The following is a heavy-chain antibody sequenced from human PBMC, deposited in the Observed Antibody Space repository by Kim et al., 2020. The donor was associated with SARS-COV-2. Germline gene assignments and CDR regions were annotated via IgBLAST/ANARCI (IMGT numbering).Heavy chain of an antibody. CDR1: GFTFSSYA. CDR2: ISYDGSNK. CDR3: ARHSGGGFDY. Sequence: GGSLRLSCAASGFTFSSYAMHWVRQAPGKGLEWVAVISYDGSNKYYADSVKGRFTISRDNSKNTLYLQMNSLRAEDTAVYYCARHSGGGFDYWGQGTLVTVST. D-gene: IGHD2-15*01. J-gene: IGHJ4*02. V-gene: IGHV3-30-3*01.